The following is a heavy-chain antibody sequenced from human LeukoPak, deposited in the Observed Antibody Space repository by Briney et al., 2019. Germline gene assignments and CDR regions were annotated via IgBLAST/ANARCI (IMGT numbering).Heavy chain of an antibody. D-gene: IGHD6-13*01. CDR1: KFTFRNHG. CDR3: AKTIAAAGTVH. Sequence: GGSLRLSCAASKFTFRNHGMHWVRQAPGKGLEWVSSINGGGDSTYYADSVKGRFTISRDNSKDTLYLQMNGLRGEDTAIYYCAKTIAAAGTVHWGQGTLVTVSS. V-gene: IGHV3-23*01. J-gene: IGHJ4*02. CDR2: INGGGDST.